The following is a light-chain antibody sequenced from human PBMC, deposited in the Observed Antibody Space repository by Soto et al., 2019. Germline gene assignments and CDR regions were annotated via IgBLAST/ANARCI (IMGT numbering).Light chain of an antibody. CDR3: QHYNSYSEA. CDR2: SGY. J-gene: IGKJ1*01. Sequence: FVVTQSPDTLSLSPGETATLSCRASQSVSSSVAWYQHKPGQSPRLVVYSGYKRSPGVPARFSGSGSGTEFTLTISSLQPDDFATYYCQHYNSYSEALGQGTKVDIK. CDR1: QSVSSS. V-gene: IGKV3-15*01.